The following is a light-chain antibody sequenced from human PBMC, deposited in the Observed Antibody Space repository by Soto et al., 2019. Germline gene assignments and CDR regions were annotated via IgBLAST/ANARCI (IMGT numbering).Light chain of an antibody. Sequence: QAVVTQPPSVSGAPGQRVTISCTGSSSNIGAGYVVHWYQQLPGTAPKLLIYGNINRPSGVPDRFSGSQSGTSASLAITGLQAEDEGDYYCQSYDSSLSAVVFGGGTKLIVL. CDR2: GNI. V-gene: IGLV1-40*01. J-gene: IGLJ2*01. CDR1: SSNIGAGYV. CDR3: QSYDSSLSAVV.